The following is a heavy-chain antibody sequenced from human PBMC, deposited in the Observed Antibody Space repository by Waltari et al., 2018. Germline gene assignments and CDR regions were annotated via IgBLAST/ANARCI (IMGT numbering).Heavy chain of an antibody. CDR2: ISWNSGSI. Sequence: EVQLVESGGGLVQPGRSLSLSWSASGFTFDDYAMHWVRQAPGKGLEWVSGISWNSGSIGYADSVKGRFTISRDNAKNSLYLQMNSLRAEDTALYYCAKDSRTTDYFDYWGQGTLVTVSS. D-gene: IGHD4-17*01. V-gene: IGHV3-9*01. CDR1: GFTFDDYA. J-gene: IGHJ4*02. CDR3: AKDSRTTDYFDY.